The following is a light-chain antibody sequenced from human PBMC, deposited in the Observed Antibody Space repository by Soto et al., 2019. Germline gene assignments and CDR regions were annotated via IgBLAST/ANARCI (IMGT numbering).Light chain of an antibody. CDR2: GAS. CDR1: QSFSSN. J-gene: IGKJ5*01. V-gene: IGKV3-15*01. CDR3: QQYNDWPRT. Sequence: EIVMTQSPATLSVSPGERVPLSGRASQSFSSNLAWYQHKPGQAPRLLIYGASTTATDVPPRFSGSGSGTEFTLTISNLQSEDFAVYYCQQYNDWPRTFGQGTRLEIK.